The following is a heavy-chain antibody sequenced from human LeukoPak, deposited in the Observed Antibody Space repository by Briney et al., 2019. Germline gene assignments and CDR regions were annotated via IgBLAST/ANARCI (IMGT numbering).Heavy chain of an antibody. Sequence: GGSLRLSCAASGFRFSSHWMTWVRQAPGKGLEWVANIKQDGSEKYYVDSVKGRFTISRDNAKNSLYLQMNSLRAEDTAVYYCAREGVTGTIHYYGMDVWGQGTTVTVSS. CDR1: GFRFSSHW. D-gene: IGHD1-7*01. CDR2: IKQDGSEK. V-gene: IGHV3-7*01. J-gene: IGHJ6*02. CDR3: AREGVTGTIHYYGMDV.